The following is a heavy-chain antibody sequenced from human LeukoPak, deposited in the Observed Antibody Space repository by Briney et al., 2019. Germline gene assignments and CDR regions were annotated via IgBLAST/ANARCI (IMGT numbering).Heavy chain of an antibody. CDR1: GYTFTGYY. V-gene: IGHV1-2*02. Sequence: EASVKVSCKASGYTFTGYYMHWVRQAPGQGLEWMGWINPNSGGTNYAQKFQGRVTMTRDTSISTAYMELSRLRSDDTAVCYCARGGYDSSGYYYGVYFDYWGQGTLVTVSS. D-gene: IGHD3-22*01. CDR2: INPNSGGT. J-gene: IGHJ4*02. CDR3: ARGGYDSSGYYYGVYFDY.